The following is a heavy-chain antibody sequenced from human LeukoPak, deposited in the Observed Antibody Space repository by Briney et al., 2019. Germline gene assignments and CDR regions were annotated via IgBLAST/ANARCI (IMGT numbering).Heavy chain of an antibody. V-gene: IGHV3-30*02. J-gene: IGHJ6*02. CDR3: ARDLPPWGVAPMDYYYGMDV. CDR2: IQYDGTKE. CDR1: GFTFSSYG. Sequence: GSLRLSCAASGFTFSSYGMHWVRQAPAKGLEWVAFIQYDGTKEYYADSVKGRFSISRDNSKYTLYLQMNSLRAEDTAVYYCARDLPPWGVAPMDYYYGMDVWGQGTTVTVSS. D-gene: IGHD3-16*01.